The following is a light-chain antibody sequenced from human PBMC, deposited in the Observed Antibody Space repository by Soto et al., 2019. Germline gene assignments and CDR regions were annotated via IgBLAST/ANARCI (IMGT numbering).Light chain of an antibody. Sequence: QSALTQPASVSGSPGQSITISCTGNSSDVGGYNLVSWYQHHPGKAPTLMIYEYNRRPSGVSNRVSGSKSGNTASLTISGREAEDEATYYCSSYAGITTLVFGGGTKVTVL. V-gene: IGLV2-23*01. CDR2: EYN. CDR3: SSYAGITTLV. J-gene: IGLJ2*01. CDR1: SSDVGGYNL.